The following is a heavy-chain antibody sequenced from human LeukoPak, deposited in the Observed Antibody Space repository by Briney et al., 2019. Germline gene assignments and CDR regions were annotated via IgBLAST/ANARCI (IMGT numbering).Heavy chain of an antibody. D-gene: IGHD6-13*01. CDR2: VNNDGSST. V-gene: IGHV3-74*01. CDR1: GFIFSTYT. CDR3: ARDLNDLLQNYRSTWYPADY. Sequence: GGSLRLSCAASGFIFSTYTMNWVRQAPGKGLEWVSRVNNDGSSTSYADSVKGRFTISRDNTKNTLYLQMNSLRAEDTAVYYCARDLNDLLQNYRSTWYPADYWGQGTLVTVSS. J-gene: IGHJ4*02.